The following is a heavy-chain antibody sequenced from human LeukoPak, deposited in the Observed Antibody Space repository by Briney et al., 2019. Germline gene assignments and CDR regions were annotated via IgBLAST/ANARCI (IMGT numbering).Heavy chain of an antibody. Sequence: GGSLRLSCAASGFTFSTYAMRWVRQAPGKGLEWVTSIGRTGDDTYYADSVKGRFTISRDNSKNTPYLQMNSLRAEDTAVYYCARHYLSHFDFWGQGALITVSS. CDR2: IGRTGDDT. V-gene: IGHV3-23*01. J-gene: IGHJ4*02. CDR3: ARHYLSHFDF. CDR1: GFTFSTYA. D-gene: IGHD3-10*01.